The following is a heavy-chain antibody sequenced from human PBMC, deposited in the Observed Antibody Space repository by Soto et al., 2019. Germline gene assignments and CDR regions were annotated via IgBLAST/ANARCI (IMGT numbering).Heavy chain of an antibody. V-gene: IGHV2-5*02. Sequence: SGPTLVNPTQTLTLTCTFSGFSLSTSGVGVGWIRKPPGKALECLGVIYWDGNKRYSPSLESRLTIITDTSKNQVVLIMTNMDPVDTAVYYCARVGSSIAVRPFDYWGQGTLVTVSS. D-gene: IGHD6-6*01. CDR3: ARVGSSIAVRPFDY. CDR1: GFSLSTSGVG. CDR2: IYWDGNK. J-gene: IGHJ4*02.